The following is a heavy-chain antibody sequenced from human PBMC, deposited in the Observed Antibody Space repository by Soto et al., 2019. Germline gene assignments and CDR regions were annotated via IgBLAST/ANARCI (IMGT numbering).Heavy chain of an antibody. D-gene: IGHD3-3*01. Sequence: SETLSLTCAVYGGSFRGYYWSWVRQSPGRGLEWIGEINHSRSTNYNPSLKSRVTISVDTSKDQFSLKLTSVTAADTAVYYCARGIYDFWSSYDTWFETWGQGTLVTVSS. CDR1: GGSFRGYY. J-gene: IGHJ5*02. CDR3: ARGIYDFWSSYDTWFET. V-gene: IGHV4-34*01. CDR2: INHSRST.